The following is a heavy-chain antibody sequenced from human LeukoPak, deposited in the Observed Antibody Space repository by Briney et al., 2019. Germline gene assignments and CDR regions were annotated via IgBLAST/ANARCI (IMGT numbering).Heavy chain of an antibody. J-gene: IGHJ6*03. V-gene: IGHV1-8*01. CDR3: ATAPSAIYYYYMDV. CDR2: MNPNSGNT. Sequence: GASVKVSCKASGYTFTSYDINWVRQATGQGLEWMGWMNPNSGNTGYAQKFQGRVTMTRNTSISTAYMELSSLRSEDTAVYYCATAPSAIYYYYMDVWGKGTTVTVSS. CDR1: GYTFTSYD. D-gene: IGHD3-3*01.